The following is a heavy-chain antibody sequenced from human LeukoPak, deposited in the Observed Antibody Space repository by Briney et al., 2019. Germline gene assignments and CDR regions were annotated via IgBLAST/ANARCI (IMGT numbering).Heavy chain of an antibody. D-gene: IGHD3-16*02. CDR1: GGSINSYY. V-gene: IGHV4-59*01. CDR3: ARAHYDYVWGTYRSGAFDF. Sequence: SETLSLTCTVSGGSINSYYWSWIRQPPGKGLEWIGYIYYSGNTNNNPSLKSRVTISVDTSNNQFSLKLSSVTAADTAVYYCARAHYDYVWGTYRSGAFDFWGQGTMVTVSS. CDR2: IYYSGNT. J-gene: IGHJ3*01.